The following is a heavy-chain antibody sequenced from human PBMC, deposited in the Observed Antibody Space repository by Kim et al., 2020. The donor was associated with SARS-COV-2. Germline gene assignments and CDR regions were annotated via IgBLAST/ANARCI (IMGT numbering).Heavy chain of an antibody. D-gene: IGHD5-18*01. CDR1: GFTFSSYW. CDR3: ARGRYSYGQGLY. J-gene: IGHJ4*02. CDR2: INSDGSST. V-gene: IGHV3-74*01. Sequence: GGSLRLSCEASGFTFSSYWMHWVRQAPGKGLVWVSRINSDGSSTSYADSVKGRFTISRDNAKNTLHLQVNSLRAEDTAVYYCARGRYSYGQGLYWPQGTLVTVSS.